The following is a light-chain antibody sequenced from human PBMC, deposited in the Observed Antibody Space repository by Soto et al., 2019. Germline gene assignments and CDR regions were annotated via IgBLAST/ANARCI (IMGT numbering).Light chain of an antibody. V-gene: IGKV1-5*01. Sequence: DIQMTQSPSTLSASVGDRVTITCRASQSVTSRLAWYQQKPGKAPKLLIYGASNLESGVASRFSGSGAGTEFTLTLSSRQPDDFATYCCQQYNSYSLTFGGGTTVEIK. CDR2: GAS. J-gene: IGKJ4*01. CDR3: QQYNSYSLT. CDR1: QSVTSR.